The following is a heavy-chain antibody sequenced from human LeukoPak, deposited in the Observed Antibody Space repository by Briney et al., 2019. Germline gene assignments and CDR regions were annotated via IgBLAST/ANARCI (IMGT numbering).Heavy chain of an antibody. CDR3: AKGSTVTTSHFDY. CDR1: GFTFDDYA. Sequence: GGSLRLSCAASGFTFDDYAMHWLRQAPGKGLEWVSGISWNSGSIGYADSVKGRFTISRDNAKNSLYPQMNSLRAEDTALYYCAKGSTVTTSHFDYWGQGTLVTVSS. D-gene: IGHD4-17*01. CDR2: ISWNSGSI. J-gene: IGHJ4*02. V-gene: IGHV3-9*01.